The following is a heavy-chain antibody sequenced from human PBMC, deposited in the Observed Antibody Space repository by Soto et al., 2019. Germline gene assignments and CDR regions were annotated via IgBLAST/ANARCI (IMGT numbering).Heavy chain of an antibody. Sequence: PGEPLKISCKGSGYSITSYWIGWVRQMPGKGLEWMGIIYPGDSDTRYSPSFQGQVTISADKSISTAYLQWNSLKASDTAMYYCARSPTGCTNGVCYSATYGMDVWGQGTTVTVSS. J-gene: IGHJ6*02. CDR3: ARSPTGCTNGVCYSATYGMDV. CDR1: GYSITSYW. CDR2: IYPGDSDT. V-gene: IGHV5-51*01. D-gene: IGHD2-8*01.